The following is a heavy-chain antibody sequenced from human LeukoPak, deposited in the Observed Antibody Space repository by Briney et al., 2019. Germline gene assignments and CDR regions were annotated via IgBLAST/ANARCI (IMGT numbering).Heavy chain of an antibody. CDR3: AKDRCSNGIGCYYYYMDV. CDR1: GFTFSSYW. J-gene: IGHJ6*03. CDR2: IKQDGSEK. D-gene: IGHD2-8*01. V-gene: IGHV3-7*01. Sequence: GGSLRLSCAASGFTFSSYWMSWVRQAPGKGLEWVANIKQDGSEKHYVDSVKGRFTISRDNAKNSLYLQMNSLRVEDTAVYYCAKDRCSNGIGCYYYYMDVWGKGTTVTISS.